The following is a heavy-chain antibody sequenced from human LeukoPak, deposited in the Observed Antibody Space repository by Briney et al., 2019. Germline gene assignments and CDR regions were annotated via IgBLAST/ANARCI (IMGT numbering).Heavy chain of an antibody. CDR2: IKQDGSEK. Sequence: ETLSLTCAVYGGSFSGYYWTWVRQAPGKGLEWVANIKQDGSEKYYVDSVKGRFTISRDNAKNSLYLQMNSLRAEDTAVYYCARGTQNIYGYLYWGQGTLVTVSS. CDR3: ARGTQNIYGYLY. V-gene: IGHV3-7*01. J-gene: IGHJ4*02. CDR1: GGSFSGYY. D-gene: IGHD5-18*01.